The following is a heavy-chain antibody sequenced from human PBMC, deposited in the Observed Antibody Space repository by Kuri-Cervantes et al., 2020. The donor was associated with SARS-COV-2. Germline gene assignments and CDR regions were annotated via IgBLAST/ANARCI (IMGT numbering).Heavy chain of an antibody. CDR3: ARARIYCSSTSCRPMAFDI. J-gene: IGHJ3*02. Sequence: SQTLSLTCAVYGGSFSGYYWSWIRQHPGKGLEWIGEINHSGSTNYNPSLKSRVTISVDTSKNQFSLKLSSMTAADTAVYYCARARIYCSSTSCRPMAFDIWGQGTMVTVSS. CDR2: INHSGST. CDR1: GGSFSGYY. D-gene: IGHD2-2*01. V-gene: IGHV4-34*01.